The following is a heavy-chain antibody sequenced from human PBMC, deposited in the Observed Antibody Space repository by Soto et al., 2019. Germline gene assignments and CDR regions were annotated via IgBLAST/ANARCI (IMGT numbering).Heavy chain of an antibody. CDR2: ISWDGTSP. CDR3: AKGEGASYCSSASCSIDY. J-gene: IGHJ4*02. CDR1: GFTFDDYT. V-gene: IGHV3-43*01. D-gene: IGHD2-2*01. Sequence: PGGSLRLSCAASGFTFDDYTMHWVRQGPGKGLEWVSLISWDGTSPYYADSVKGRFTISRDNTKNSLYLQMNSLRPDDTALYYCAKGEGASYCSSASCSIDYWGQGTLVTVYS.